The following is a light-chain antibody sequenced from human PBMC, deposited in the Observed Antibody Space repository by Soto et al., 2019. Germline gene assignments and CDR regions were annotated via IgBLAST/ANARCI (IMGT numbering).Light chain of an antibody. V-gene: IGKV3-11*01. J-gene: IGKJ4*01. Sequence: EIVVTQSPANLSLSPGDRATLSCRASQSVSSYLAWYQQKPGQAPRLLIYAASNRATGIPARFSGSGSGTDFTLTISSLEPEDFAVYYCQQRSNWPPTFGGGTKVEIK. CDR3: QQRSNWPPT. CDR2: AAS. CDR1: QSVSSY.